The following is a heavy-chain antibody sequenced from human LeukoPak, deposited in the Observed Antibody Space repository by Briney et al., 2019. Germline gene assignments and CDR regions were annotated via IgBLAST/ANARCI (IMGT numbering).Heavy chain of an antibody. CDR2: IIPIFGTA. Sequence: EASVKVSYKASGGTFSSYAISWVRQAPGQGLEWMGGIIPIFGTANYAQKFQGRVTITADESTSTAYMELSSLRSEDTAVYYCARGDIVATQYFDYWGQGTLVTVSS. V-gene: IGHV1-69*13. CDR1: GGTFSSYA. J-gene: IGHJ4*02. D-gene: IGHD5-12*01. CDR3: ARGDIVATQYFDY.